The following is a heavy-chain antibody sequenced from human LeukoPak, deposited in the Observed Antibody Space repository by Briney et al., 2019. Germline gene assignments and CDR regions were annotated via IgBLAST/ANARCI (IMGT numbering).Heavy chain of an antibody. V-gene: IGHV4-38-2*02. J-gene: IGHJ4*02. CDR1: GYSISSGYY. CDR2: IYHSGST. Sequence: SETLSLTCTVSGYSISSGYYWGWIRQPPGKGLEWIGSIYHSGSTYYNPSLKSRVTISVDTSKNQFSLSLRSVTAADTAVYYCARATVTHDFWSGYPSYFDSWGQGTLVTVSS. D-gene: IGHD3-3*01. CDR3: ARATVTHDFWSGYPSYFDS.